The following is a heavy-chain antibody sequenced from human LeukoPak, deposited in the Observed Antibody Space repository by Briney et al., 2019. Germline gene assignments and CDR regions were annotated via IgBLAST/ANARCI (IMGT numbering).Heavy chain of an antibody. Sequence: SETLSLTCTVSGDSVNSYYWSWIRQPPGKRLEWIGCINYSESATYNPSLKSRVTISLDTSKTQFFLKLSPVTAADTAVYYCARNRSFDLWGQGTLVTVSS. V-gene: IGHV4-59*02. CDR1: GDSVNSYY. CDR2: INYSESA. CDR3: ARNRSFDL. J-gene: IGHJ4*02. D-gene: IGHD3-9*01.